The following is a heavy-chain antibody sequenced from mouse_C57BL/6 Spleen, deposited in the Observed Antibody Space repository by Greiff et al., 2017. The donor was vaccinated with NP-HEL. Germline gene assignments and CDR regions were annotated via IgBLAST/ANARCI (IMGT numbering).Heavy chain of an antibody. CDR1: GFTFSSYA. CDR3: ARDRGDGYSWYFDV. CDR2: ISDGGSYT. V-gene: IGHV5-4*01. D-gene: IGHD2-3*01. J-gene: IGHJ1*03. Sequence: EVKVVESGGGLVKPGGSLKLSCAASGFTFSSYAMSWVRQTPEKRLEWVATISDGGSYTYYPDNVKGRFTISRDNAKNNLYLQMSHLKSEDTAMYYCARDRGDGYSWYFDVWGTRTTVTVSS.